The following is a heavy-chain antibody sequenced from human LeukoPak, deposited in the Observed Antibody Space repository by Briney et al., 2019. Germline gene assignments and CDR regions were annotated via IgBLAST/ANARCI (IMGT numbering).Heavy chain of an antibody. CDR2: IYYSGST. CDR1: GGSISSYY. CDR3: ARQWNSDAFDI. J-gene: IGHJ3*02. Sequence: PSETLSLTCTVSGGSISSYYWSWIRQPPGKGLEWSGYIYYSGSTNYNPSLKSRVTISVDTSKNQFSLKLSSVTAADTAVYYCARQWNSDAFDIWGQGTMVTVSS. D-gene: IGHD1-1*01. V-gene: IGHV4-59*08.